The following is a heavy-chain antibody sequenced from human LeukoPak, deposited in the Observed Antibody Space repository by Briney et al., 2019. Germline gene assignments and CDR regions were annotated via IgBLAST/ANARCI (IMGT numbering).Heavy chain of an antibody. Sequence: PGGSLRLSCAASGFTFSSYAMHWVRQAPGKGLEWVAVISYDGSNKYYADSVKGRFTISRDNSKNTLYLQMNSLRAEDTAVCYCASDKDYGDYDYWGQGTLVTVSS. CDR3: ASDKDYGDYDY. V-gene: IGHV3-30-3*01. CDR1: GFTFSSYA. CDR2: ISYDGSNK. D-gene: IGHD4-17*01. J-gene: IGHJ4*02.